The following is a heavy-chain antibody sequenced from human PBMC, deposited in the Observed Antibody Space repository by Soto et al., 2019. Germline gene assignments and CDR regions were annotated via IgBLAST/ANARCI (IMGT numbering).Heavy chain of an antibody. V-gene: IGHV1-18*01. D-gene: IGHD3-16*02. CDR3: ARAWNYDYIWGSYPTPYYYYMDV. CDR1: GYTFTSYG. Sequence: QVPLVQSGAEVKKPGASVKVSCKASGYTFTSYGISWVRQAPGQGLEWMGWISAYNGNTNYAQKLQGRVTMTTDTTTSTAYMELRSLRSDDTAVYYCARAWNYDYIWGSYPTPYYYYMDVWGKGTTVTVSS. CDR2: ISAYNGNT. J-gene: IGHJ6*03.